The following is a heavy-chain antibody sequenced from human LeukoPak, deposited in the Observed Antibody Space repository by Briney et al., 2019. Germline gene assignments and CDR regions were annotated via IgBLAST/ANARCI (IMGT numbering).Heavy chain of an antibody. CDR2: INPNSGGT. CDR3: ARAGYYDSSGYYYLYYFDY. D-gene: IGHD3-22*01. V-gene: IGHV1-2*02. Sequence: GASVKVSCKASGYTFTSYYMHWVRQAPGQGLEWMGWINPNSGGTNYAQKFQGRVTMTRDTSISTAYMELSRLRSDDTAVYYCARAGYYDSSGYYYLYYFDYWGQGTLVTVSS. CDR1: GYTFTSYY. J-gene: IGHJ4*02.